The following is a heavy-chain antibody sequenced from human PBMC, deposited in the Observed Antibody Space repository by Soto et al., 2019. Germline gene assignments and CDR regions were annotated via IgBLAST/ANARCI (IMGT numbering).Heavy chain of an antibody. D-gene: IGHD3-16*02. J-gene: IGHJ3*02. CDR2: ISAYNGNT. CDR3: ARDFYDYIWGSYRYGSAFDI. CDR1: GYTFTSYG. V-gene: IGHV1-18*01. Sequence: QVQLVQSGAEVKKPGASVKVSCKASGYTFTSYGISWVRQAPGQGLEWMGWISAYNGNTNYAQKLQGRVTMTTNTSTSTAYMELRSLRSDETAVYYCARDFYDYIWGSYRYGSAFDIWGQGTMVTVSS.